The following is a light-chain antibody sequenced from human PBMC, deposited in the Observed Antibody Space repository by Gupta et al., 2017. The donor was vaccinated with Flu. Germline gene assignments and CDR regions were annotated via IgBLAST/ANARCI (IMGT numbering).Light chain of an antibody. Sequence: QSVLTQPPPLSGAPGPRATISCTGSSSNIASDFDVHCYQQFPGTAPKLLIYDNNKRPSGVPDRFSGSKSGTSASLAIIGLQAGDEADYYCQSYDSSLGGSVFGGGTKLTVL. V-gene: IGLV1-40*01. CDR3: QSYDSSLGGSV. J-gene: IGLJ2*01. CDR2: DNN. CDR1: SSNIASDFD.